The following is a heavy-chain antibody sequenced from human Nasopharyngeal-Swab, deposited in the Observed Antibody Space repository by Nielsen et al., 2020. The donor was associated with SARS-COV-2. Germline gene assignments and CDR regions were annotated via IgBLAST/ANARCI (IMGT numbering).Heavy chain of an antibody. Sequence: GGSLRLSCAASGFNFDDFMMHWVRQVPGRGLEWVSLISWDSRRTYYADSVKGRFTISRDNAKNSLYLQMNSLRAEDTTVYYCARGGWYFDFWGRGTLVTVSS. D-gene: IGHD3-16*01. V-gene: IGHV3-43*01. CDR1: GFNFDDFM. J-gene: IGHJ2*01. CDR2: ISWDSRRT. CDR3: ARGGWYFDF.